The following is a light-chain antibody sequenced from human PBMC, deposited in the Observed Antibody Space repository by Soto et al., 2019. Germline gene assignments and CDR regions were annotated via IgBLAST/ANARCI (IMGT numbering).Light chain of an antibody. J-gene: IGKJ5*01. CDR2: GTS. Sequence: EIVLTQSPGTLSLSPGERATVFWRASQMCSPSYLAWYQQKPGQAPRLLIYGTSPRATGIPDRFSGSGSGTDFTLTISRLEPEDFAVYYCQQYGNSRFTFGQGTRLEIK. V-gene: IGKV3-20*01. CDR3: QQYGNSRFT. CDR1: QMCSPSY.